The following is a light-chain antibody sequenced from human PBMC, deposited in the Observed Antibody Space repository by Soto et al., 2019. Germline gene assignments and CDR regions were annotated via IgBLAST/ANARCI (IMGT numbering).Light chain of an antibody. Sequence: EIVMTQSPATLSVSPGERATLSCRASQSVSSNLAWYQQKPGQAPRLLIYGASTRATGIPARFSGSGSGTEFNLTIRGLQSEDFAVYYCQQYNNWPPYTFGQGTKLEIK. CDR1: QSVSSN. V-gene: IGKV3-15*01. CDR3: QQYNNWPPYT. CDR2: GAS. J-gene: IGKJ2*01.